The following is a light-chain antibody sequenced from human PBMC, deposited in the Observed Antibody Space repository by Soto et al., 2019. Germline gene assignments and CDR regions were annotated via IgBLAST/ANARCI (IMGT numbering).Light chain of an antibody. Sequence: QSGLTHPASVTRSARQALTLSSTRTNRPVGRYNLVSWYQQRPGQAPQVLIYEVTKRPSGVSEGFSGSKSGNAASLTISGLQAEDEGEYLCCSYASSTTYVIFGGGTKVTVL. CDR3: CSYASSTTYVI. J-gene: IGLJ2*01. CDR1: NRPVGRYNL. CDR2: EVT. V-gene: IGLV2-23*02.